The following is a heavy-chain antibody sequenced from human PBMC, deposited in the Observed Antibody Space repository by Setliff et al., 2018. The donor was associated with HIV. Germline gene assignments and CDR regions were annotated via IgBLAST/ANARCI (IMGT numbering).Heavy chain of an antibody. CDR3: ARSGYDYSIDS. Sequence: GGSLRLSCAASGFTVSSNYMSWVRQAPGKGLEWVSVIYSGGSTYYADSVKGRFTISRDNSKNTLYLQMNSLRAEDTAVYYRARSGYDYSIDSWGQGTLVTVSS. CDR2: IYSGGST. D-gene: IGHD5-12*01. J-gene: IGHJ4*02. CDR1: GFTVSSNY. V-gene: IGHV3-66*02.